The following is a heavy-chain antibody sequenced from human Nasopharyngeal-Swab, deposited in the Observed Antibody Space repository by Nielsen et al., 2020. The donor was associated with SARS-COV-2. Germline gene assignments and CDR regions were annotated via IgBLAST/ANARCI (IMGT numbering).Heavy chain of an antibody. CDR3: ARGSNRNVVVVAATPVYFDY. CDR2: ISSSRSYT. J-gene: IGHJ4*02. D-gene: IGHD2-15*01. V-gene: IGHV3-21*04. Sequence: GESLKISCAASGFTFSSYSMNWVRQAPGKGLEWVSSISSSRSYTNYADSVKGRFTISRDNAKNSLYLQMNSLRAEDTAVYYCARGSNRNVVVVAATPVYFDYWGQGTLVTVSS. CDR1: GFTFSSYS.